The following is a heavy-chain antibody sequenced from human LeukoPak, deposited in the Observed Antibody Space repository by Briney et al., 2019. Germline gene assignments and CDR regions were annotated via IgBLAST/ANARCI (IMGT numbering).Heavy chain of an antibody. CDR3: ASLWGVLGDDAFDI. Sequence: GGSLRLSCAASGLTFSSYSMNWVRQAPGKGLEWVSSISSSSSYIYYADSVKGRFTISRDNAKNSLYLQMNSLRAEDTAVYYCASLWGVLGDDAFDIWGQGTMVTVSS. D-gene: IGHD3-10*01. V-gene: IGHV3-21*01. CDR2: ISSSSSYI. CDR1: GLTFSSYS. J-gene: IGHJ3*02.